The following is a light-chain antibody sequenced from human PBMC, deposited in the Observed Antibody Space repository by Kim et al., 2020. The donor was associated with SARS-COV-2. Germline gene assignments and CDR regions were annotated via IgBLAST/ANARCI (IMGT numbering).Light chain of an antibody. V-gene: IGLV1-44*01. CDR3: AAWDDSLNAWV. J-gene: IGLJ3*02. Sequence: GQRVTISCSGSSSNNGSNTVNWYQQLPGTAPKLLIYSNNQRPSGVPDRFSGSKSGTSASLAISGLQSEDEADYYCAAWDDSLNAWVFGGGTQLTVL. CDR1: SSNNGSNT. CDR2: SNN.